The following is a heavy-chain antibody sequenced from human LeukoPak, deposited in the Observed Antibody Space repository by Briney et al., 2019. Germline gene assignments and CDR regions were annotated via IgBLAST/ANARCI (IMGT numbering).Heavy chain of an antibody. CDR2: IYTRGST. D-gene: IGHD2-15*01. CDR3: ARGRYCSADICSGGDAFDI. CDR1: GGSINNYY. V-gene: IGHV4-4*07. J-gene: IGHJ3*02. Sequence: SETLSLTCTVSGGSINNYYWSWIRQPAGKGLEWIGRIYTRGSTNYNPSLKSRVTTSVDTSRNQFSLKLSSVTAADTAVYYCARGRYCSADICSGGDAFDIWGQGTMVSVSS.